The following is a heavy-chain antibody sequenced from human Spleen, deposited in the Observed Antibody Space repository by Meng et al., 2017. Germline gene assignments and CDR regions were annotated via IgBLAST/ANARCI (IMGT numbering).Heavy chain of an antibody. CDR1: GGTFSSYA. D-gene: IGHD6-6*01. J-gene: IGHJ6*02. CDR3: ARDTYSSSTGGVYYYYYGMDV. Sequence: SVKVSCKASGGTFSSYAISWVRQAPGQGLEWMGGIIPIFGTANYAQKFQGRVTITADESTSTAYMELSSLRSEDTAVYYCARDTYSSSTGGVYYYYYGMDVWGQGTTVTVSS. CDR2: IIPIFGTA. V-gene: IGHV1-69*13.